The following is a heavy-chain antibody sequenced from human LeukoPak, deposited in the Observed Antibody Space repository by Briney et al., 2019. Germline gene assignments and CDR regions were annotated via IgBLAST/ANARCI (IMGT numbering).Heavy chain of an antibody. Sequence: PGGSLRLSCAASGFTFTSYSMNWVRQAPGKGLEWVSTISGGGGSTYYADSVKGRFTISGDNSKNTLYLQVNSLRAEDTAVYYCARQLGGSGSYWGQGTLVTVSS. CDR3: ARQLGGSGSY. D-gene: IGHD3-10*01. CDR2: ISGGGGST. CDR1: GFTFTSYS. J-gene: IGHJ4*02. V-gene: IGHV3-23*01.